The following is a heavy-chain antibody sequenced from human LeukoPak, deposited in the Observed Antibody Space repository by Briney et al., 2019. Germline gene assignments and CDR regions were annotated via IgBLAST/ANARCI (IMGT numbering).Heavy chain of an antibody. J-gene: IGHJ4*02. Sequence: GSLRLSCAASGFTFSDYYMSWIRQPPGKGLEWIGEINHSGSTNYNPSLKSRVTISVDTSKNQFSLKLSSVTAADTAVYYCARVQTYYYGSGSHYPDYWGQGTLVTVSS. CDR1: GFTFSDYY. D-gene: IGHD3-10*01. V-gene: IGHV4-34*01. CDR3: ARVQTYYYGSGSHYPDY. CDR2: INHSGST.